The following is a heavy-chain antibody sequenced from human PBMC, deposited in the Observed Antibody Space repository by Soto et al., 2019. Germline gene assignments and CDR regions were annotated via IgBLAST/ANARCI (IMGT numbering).Heavy chain of an antibody. CDR2: IWFDGSRK. J-gene: IGHJ4*02. V-gene: IGHV3-33*06. Sequence: VGSLRLSCAVSGFTFSSYAMHWVRQAPGKGLEWVAVIWFDGSRKYYADSVKGRFTISRDNSKNTLYLQMNSLRAEDTAVHYCAKDVDTRAGLTMAMFDFRGQGTLVTVS. CDR1: GFTFSSYA. CDR3: AKDVDTRAGLTMAMFDF. D-gene: IGHD3-10*01.